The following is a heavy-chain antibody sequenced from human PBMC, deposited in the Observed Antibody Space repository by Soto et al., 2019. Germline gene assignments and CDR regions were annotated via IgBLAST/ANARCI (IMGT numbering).Heavy chain of an antibody. CDR2: ISWNSGSI. CDR1: GFTFDDYA. D-gene: IGHD3-10*01. J-gene: IGHJ4*02. V-gene: IGHV3-9*01. CDR3: AKDAITMVRGVGLDC. Sequence: EVQLVESGGGLVQPGRSLRLSCAASGFTFDDYAMHWVRQAPGKGLEWVSGISWNSGSIGYADSVKGRFTISRDNAKNSLYLQMNSLRAEDTALYYCAKDAITMVRGVGLDCWGQGTLVTVSS.